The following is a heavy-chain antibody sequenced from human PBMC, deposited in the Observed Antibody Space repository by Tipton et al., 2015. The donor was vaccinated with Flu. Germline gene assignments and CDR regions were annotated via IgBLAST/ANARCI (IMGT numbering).Heavy chain of an antibody. CDR1: GFSISSSY. CDR3: VRTARRLFGAFDV. V-gene: IGHV3-66*02. CDR2: IYHGGGT. J-gene: IGHJ3*01. D-gene: IGHD3-16*01. Sequence: SLRLSCAASGFSISSSYMNWVRQAPGKGLEWLSVIYHGGGTYYADSVKGRFTISRDNSNGTLHLQMNSLTGGDTAVYYCVRTARRLFGAFDVWGQGTMVTVSS.